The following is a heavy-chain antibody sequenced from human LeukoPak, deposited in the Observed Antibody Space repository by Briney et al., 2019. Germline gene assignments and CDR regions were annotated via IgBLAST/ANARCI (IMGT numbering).Heavy chain of an antibody. CDR1: GYSFTNYW. J-gene: IGHJ4*02. V-gene: IGHV5-51*01. CDR2: IYPAESDT. D-gene: IGHD3-3*02. CDR3: ARVTLASNAFDY. Sequence: GESLKISCKGSGYSFTNYWFGWVRQLPGKGLEWMGIIYPAESDTRYSPSFQGQVTISADRSINTAYLQWSSLKASDTAMYYCARVTLASNAFDYSGQGTLVTVSS.